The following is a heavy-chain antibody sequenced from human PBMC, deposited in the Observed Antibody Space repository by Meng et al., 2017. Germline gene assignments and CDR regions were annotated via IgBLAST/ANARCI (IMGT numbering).Heavy chain of an antibody. CDR2: INSDGSST. V-gene: IGHV3-74*01. Sequence: GESLKISCAASGFTFSSYWMHWVRQAPGKGLVWVSRINSDGSSTSYADSVKGRFTISRDNAKNTLYLQMNSLRAEDTAVYYCARDQGYDSSGYLNWGQGTLVTVSS. J-gene: IGHJ4*02. D-gene: IGHD3-22*01. CDR1: GFTFSSYW. CDR3: ARDQGYDSSGYLN.